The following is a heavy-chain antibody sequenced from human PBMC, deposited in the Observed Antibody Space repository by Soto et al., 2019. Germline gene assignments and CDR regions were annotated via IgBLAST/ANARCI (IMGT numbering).Heavy chain of an antibody. D-gene: IGHD3-22*01. J-gene: IGHJ4*02. CDR3: GRPRSSGYAGEFDY. CDR1: GGSISPYY. Sequence: SETLSLTCTVSGGSISPYYWSWIRQPPGKGLEWIGFIYYTGTTNYNPSLKSRVTISVDTSQNQFSLMLTSVTAADTAVYYCGRPRSSGYAGEFDYWGQGILVTVSS. CDR2: IYYTGTT. V-gene: IGHV4-59*01.